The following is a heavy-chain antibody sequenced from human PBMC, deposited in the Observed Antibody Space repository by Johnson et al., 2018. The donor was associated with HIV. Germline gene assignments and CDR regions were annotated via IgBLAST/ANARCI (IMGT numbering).Heavy chain of an antibody. D-gene: IGHD3-10*01. CDR3: AKTMAQGEYAFDV. CDR2: IGGSGTNT. V-gene: IGHV3-23*04. J-gene: IGHJ3*01. Sequence: VQLVESGGGVVQPGRSLRLSCAASGFTFSSYAMHWVHQAPGKGLEWVSSIGGSGTNTYYPDSMKGRFTISRDNSKNSLYLQLTSLRDDDTAVYYCAKTMAQGEYAFDVWGQGTLVTVSS. CDR1: GFTFSSYA.